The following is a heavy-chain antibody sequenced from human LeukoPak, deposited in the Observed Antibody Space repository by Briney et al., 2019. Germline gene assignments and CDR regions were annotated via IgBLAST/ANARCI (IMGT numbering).Heavy chain of an antibody. V-gene: IGHV3-30*03. J-gene: IGHJ4*02. CDR1: GFTFSSYG. Sequence: GRSLRLSCAASGFTFSSYGMHWVRQAPGKGLEWVAVISSDGSNKYYADSVKGRFTISRDNSKNTLYLQMNSLRAEDTAVYYCARNRPAYYFDYWGQGTLVTVSS. CDR2: ISSDGSNK. CDR3: ARNRPAYYFDY.